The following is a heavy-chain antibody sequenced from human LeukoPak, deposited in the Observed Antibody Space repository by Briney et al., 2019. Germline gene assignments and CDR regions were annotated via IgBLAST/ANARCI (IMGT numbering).Heavy chain of an antibody. J-gene: IGHJ4*02. CDR1: GYTFTGYY. D-gene: IGHD6-13*01. V-gene: IGHV1-2*02. CDR2: INPNSGGT. CDR3: ARVRSSSWYAPFDY. Sequence: ASVKVSCKASGYTFTGYYMHWVRQAPGQGGEWMGWINPNSGGTNYAQKFQGRVTMTRDTAISTAYMELSRLRSDDTAVYYCARVRSSSWYAPFDYWGQGTLVTVSS.